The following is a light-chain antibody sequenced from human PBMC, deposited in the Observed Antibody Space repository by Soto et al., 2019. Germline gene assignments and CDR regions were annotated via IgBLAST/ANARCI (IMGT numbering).Light chain of an antibody. J-gene: IGKJ4*01. Sequence: DIQMTQSPSSLSASVGDRVTIACRASQSISFYLNWYQQKPGNAPMLLIHTASILQSGVPSRFRGSGSGRDFTLTISGLQPEDFASYYCQQSYRTPTFGGGTKMEIK. CDR1: QSISFY. CDR2: TAS. CDR3: QQSYRTPT. V-gene: IGKV1-39*01.